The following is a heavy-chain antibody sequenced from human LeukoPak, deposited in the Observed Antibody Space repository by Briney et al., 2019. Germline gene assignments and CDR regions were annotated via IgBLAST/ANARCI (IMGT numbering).Heavy chain of an antibody. J-gene: IGHJ4*02. CDR3: AKGSGSYGQDLYD. CDR2: IQEDGKKE. CDR1: GFTFTKFW. D-gene: IGHD3-3*01. V-gene: IGHV3-7*03. Sequence: GESLRLSCEASGFTFTKFWMSWVRQAPGKGLEWVANIQEDGKKENYVDSVKGRFTISRDNSKNTLYLQMNTLRGEDTAVYFCAKGSGSYGQDLYDWGQGTLVTVSS.